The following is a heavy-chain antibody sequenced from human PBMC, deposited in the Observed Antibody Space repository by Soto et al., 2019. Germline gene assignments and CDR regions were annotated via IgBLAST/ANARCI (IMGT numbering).Heavy chain of an antibody. CDR1: GYTLTELS. CDR3: ATDLEEVGATGY. CDR2: FDPEDGET. V-gene: IGHV1-24*01. J-gene: IGHJ4*02. D-gene: IGHD1-26*01. Sequence: DSVKVSWKVSGYTLTELSMHWVRQAPGKGLEWMGGFDPEDGETIYAQKFQGRVTMTEDTSTDTAYMELSSLRSEDTAVYYCATDLEEVGATGYWGQGTLVTVSS.